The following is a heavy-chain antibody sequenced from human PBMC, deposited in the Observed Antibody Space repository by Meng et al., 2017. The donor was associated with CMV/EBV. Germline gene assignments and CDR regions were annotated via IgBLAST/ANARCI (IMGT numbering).Heavy chain of an antibody. D-gene: IGHD4-17*01. CDR1: GFTFSGSA. J-gene: IGHJ1*01. Sequence: ASGFTFSGSAMHWVRQASGKGLEWVGRIRSKANSYATAYAASVKGRFTISRDDSKNTAYLQMNGLKTEDTAVYYCTRRYDYGEYFQHWGQGTLVTVSS. V-gene: IGHV3-73*01. CDR2: IRSKANSYAT. CDR3: TRRYDYGEYFQH.